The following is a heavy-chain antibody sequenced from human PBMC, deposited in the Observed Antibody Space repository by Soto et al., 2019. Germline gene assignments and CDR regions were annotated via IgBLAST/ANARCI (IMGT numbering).Heavy chain of an antibody. CDR1: NGSISSAIYY. Sequence: QLQLQESGPGLVKPSETLSLTCTVSNGSISSAIYYWGWIRQPPGKGLEWNGSIYHSGSTYYNPSLQGRVTISVDTSKNQFSLKLSSVSAADTAVYFCAGRSSLASVQVYFGEISNYNWFDPWGQGTLVTVSS. J-gene: IGHJ5*02. CDR3: AGRSSLASVQVYFGEISNYNWFDP. V-gene: IGHV4-39*01. D-gene: IGHD3-10*01. CDR2: IYHSGST.